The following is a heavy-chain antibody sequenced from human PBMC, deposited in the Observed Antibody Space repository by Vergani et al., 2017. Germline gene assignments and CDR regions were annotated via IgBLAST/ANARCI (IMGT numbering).Heavy chain of an antibody. J-gene: IGHJ4*02. D-gene: IGHD6-13*01. V-gene: IGHV3-48*04. CDR2: ISSSGSTI. CDR1: GFSFNTYG. CDR3: ARVSAGSWYKFFGY. Sequence: VQLVETGGGVVQPGGSLRLYCATSGFSFNTYGAHWVRQAPGKGLEWVSYISSSGSTIYYADSVKGRFTISRDNAKNSLYLQMNSLRAEDTAVYYCARVSAGSWYKFFGYWGQGTLVTVSS.